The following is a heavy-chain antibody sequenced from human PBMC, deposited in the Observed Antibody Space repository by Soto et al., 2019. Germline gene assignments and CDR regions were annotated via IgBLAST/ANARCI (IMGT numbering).Heavy chain of an antibody. D-gene: IGHD3-22*01. J-gene: IGHJ4*02. CDR1: GGSISSSSYY. Sequence: SETLSLTCTVSGGSISSSSYYWGWIRQPPGKGLEWIGSIYYSGSTYYNPSLKSRVTISVDTSKNQFSLKLSSVTAADTAVYYCARLRDRDSSGYYGLLSLDYWGQGTLVTVSS. CDR2: IYYSGST. V-gene: IGHV4-39*01. CDR3: ARLRDRDSSGYYGLLSLDY.